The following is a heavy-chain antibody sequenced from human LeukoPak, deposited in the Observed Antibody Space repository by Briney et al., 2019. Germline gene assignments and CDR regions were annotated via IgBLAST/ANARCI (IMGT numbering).Heavy chain of an antibody. D-gene: IGHD4-17*01. V-gene: IGHV4-59*08. CDR2: IYSSGRT. Sequence: PSETLSLTCTVPGGPISSYSWSWIRQPPGKGLEWIGYIYSSGRTNHNPSLKSRVTISVSTSRNQFSLKLSSVTAADTAVYYCARHLDYGDHQGAFDIWGQGTMVTVSS. CDR1: GGPISSYS. J-gene: IGHJ3*02. CDR3: ARHLDYGDHQGAFDI.